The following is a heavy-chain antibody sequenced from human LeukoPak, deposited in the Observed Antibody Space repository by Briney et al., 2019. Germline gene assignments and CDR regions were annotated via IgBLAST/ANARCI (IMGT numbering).Heavy chain of an antibody. V-gene: IGHV3-7*01. CDR3: ARDVGGTLDY. CDR1: GFTLSNYW. CDR2: INQDESKT. J-gene: IGHJ4*02. Sequence: PGGSLRLSCAASGFTLSNYWMAWVRQTPGKGLEWVANINQDESKTNYVDSVKGRFTISRDNTDNSLYLQMNSLRAEDTAVYYCARDVGGTLDYWGQGTLVTVSS. D-gene: IGHD1-7*01.